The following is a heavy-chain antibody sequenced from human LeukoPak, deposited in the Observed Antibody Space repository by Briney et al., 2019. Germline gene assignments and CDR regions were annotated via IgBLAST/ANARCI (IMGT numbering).Heavy chain of an antibody. CDR3: ARVSFPYGGSTRGGWFDP. CDR2: INHSGST. J-gene: IGHJ5*02. CDR1: GGSLSGYY. V-gene: IGHV4-34*01. Sequence: PSETLSLTCAVYGGSLSGYYWSWIRQPPGKGLEWIGEINHSGSTNYNPSLKSRVTISIDTSKNQFSLKLSSVTAAATAVYYCARVSFPYGGSTRGGWFDPWGQGTLVTVSS. D-gene: IGHD6-6*01.